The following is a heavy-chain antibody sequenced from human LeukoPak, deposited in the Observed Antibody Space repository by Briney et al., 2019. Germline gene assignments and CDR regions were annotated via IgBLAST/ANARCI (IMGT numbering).Heavy chain of an antibody. D-gene: IGHD2-15*01. Sequence: GESLKISCKGSGYSFTSYWIGWVRQIPGKGLEWMGIIYPDDSDTRYSPSFQGQVTISADKSISTAYLQWSSLKASDTAMYYCARRYCSGGSCYLYLDYWGQGTLVTVSS. CDR2: IYPDDSDT. J-gene: IGHJ4*02. V-gene: IGHV5-51*01. CDR3: ARRYCSGGSCYLYLDY. CDR1: GYSFTSYW.